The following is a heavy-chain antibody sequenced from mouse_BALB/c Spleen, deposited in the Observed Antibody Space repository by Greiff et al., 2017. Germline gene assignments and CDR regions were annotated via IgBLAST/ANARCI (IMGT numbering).Heavy chain of an antibody. CDR1: GYTFTSYW. CDR2: IYPGNSDT. V-gene: IGHV1-5*01. Sequence: EVQLQQSGTVLARPGASVKMSCKASGYTFTSYWMHWVKQRPGQGLEWIGAIYPGNSDTSYNQKFKGKAKLTAVTSTSTAYMELSSLTNEDSAVYYCTGDTTATYLNWYFDVWGAGTTVTVSS. J-gene: IGHJ1*01. CDR3: TGDTTATYLNWYFDV. D-gene: IGHD1-2*01.